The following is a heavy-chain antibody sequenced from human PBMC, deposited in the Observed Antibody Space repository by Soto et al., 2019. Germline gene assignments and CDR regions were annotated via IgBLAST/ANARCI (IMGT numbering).Heavy chain of an antibody. CDR2: ITPYNGNT. CDR1: NYLFGAFG. V-gene: IGHV1-18*01. Sequence: QVQLVQSGAEVKNPGASVKVSCQASNYLFGAFGISWVRQAPGQGLEWMGWITPYNGNTHYAEKFQDRVTMTADKPTITAYMEVRRLTSDDTAVYFCARISARRNDFDVWGQGTVVTVSS. J-gene: IGHJ3*01. CDR3: ARISARRNDFDV.